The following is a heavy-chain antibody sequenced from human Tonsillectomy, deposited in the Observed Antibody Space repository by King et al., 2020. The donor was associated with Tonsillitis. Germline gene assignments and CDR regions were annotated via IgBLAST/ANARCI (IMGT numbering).Heavy chain of an antibody. D-gene: IGHD6-13*01. V-gene: IGHV1-8*01. CDR2: MNPHSGNT. CDR3: ARGWVGRSSWYGVEYYYGMDV. J-gene: IGHJ6*02. CDR1: GYTFTSDD. Sequence: VQLVESGAEVKKPGASVKVSCKASGYTFTSDDINWVRQGTVQGLEWMGWMNPHSGNTGYAQKFQGRVTMTRNTSISTAYMELSSLRSEDTAVYYCARGWVGRSSWYGVEYYYGMDVWGQGTTVTVSS.